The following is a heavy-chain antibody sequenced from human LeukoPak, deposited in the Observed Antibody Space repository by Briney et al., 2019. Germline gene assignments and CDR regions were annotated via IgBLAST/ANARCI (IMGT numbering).Heavy chain of an antibody. J-gene: IGHJ5*02. Sequence: PSETLPLTCTVSGGSISSSSYYWGWIRQPPGKGLEWIGSIYYSGSTYYNPSLKSRVTISVDTSKNQFSLKLSSVTAADTAVYYCARRESNWFDPWGQGTLVTVSS. CDR3: ARRESNWFDP. CDR2: IYYSGST. V-gene: IGHV4-39*01. CDR1: GGSISSSSYY.